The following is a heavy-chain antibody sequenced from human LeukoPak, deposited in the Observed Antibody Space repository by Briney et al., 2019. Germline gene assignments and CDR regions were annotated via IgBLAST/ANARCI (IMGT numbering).Heavy chain of an antibody. CDR3: AREGYGSGNYPLDY. V-gene: IGHV1-3*03. J-gene: IGHJ4*02. CDR1: GYTFTGYA. CDR2: INTGNGNT. D-gene: IGHD3-10*01. Sequence: ASVKVSCKASGYTFTGYAMHWVRQAPGQRLEWMGWINTGNGNTKYSQEFQGRVTLTRDTSASTDYMELSSLGSEDRAVYYCAREGYGSGNYPLDYWGQGTLVTVSS.